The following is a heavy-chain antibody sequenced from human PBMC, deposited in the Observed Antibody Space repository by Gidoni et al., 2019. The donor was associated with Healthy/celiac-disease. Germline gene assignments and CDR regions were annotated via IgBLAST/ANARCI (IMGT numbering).Heavy chain of an antibody. CDR2: ISGSGGST. CDR1: GFTFSSYA. D-gene: IGHD3-9*01. V-gene: IGHV3-23*01. Sequence: EVQLLESGGGLVQPGGSLRLSCAASGFTFSSYAMSWVRQAPGKGLEWVSAISGSGGSTYYADSVKGRFTISRDNSKNTLYLQMNSLRAEDTAVYYCAKPNYDILTGYYTPLDYWGQGTLVTVSS. CDR3: AKPNYDILTGYYTPLDY. J-gene: IGHJ4*02.